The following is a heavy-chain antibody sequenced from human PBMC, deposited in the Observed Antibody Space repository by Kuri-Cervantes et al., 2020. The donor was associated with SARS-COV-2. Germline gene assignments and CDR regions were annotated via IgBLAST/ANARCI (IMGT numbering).Heavy chain of an antibody. Sequence: SVKVSCKASGGTFSSYAISWVRQAPGQGLEWMGGIIPIFGTANYAQKFQGRVTITADESTSTAYMELSSLRSEDTAVYYCARDNVYYGSGSYGYYGMDVWGQGTTVTVSS. CDR2: IIPIFGTA. J-gene: IGHJ6*01. V-gene: IGHV1-69*13. CDR3: ARDNVYYGSGSYGYYGMDV. D-gene: IGHD3-10*01. CDR1: GGTFSSYA.